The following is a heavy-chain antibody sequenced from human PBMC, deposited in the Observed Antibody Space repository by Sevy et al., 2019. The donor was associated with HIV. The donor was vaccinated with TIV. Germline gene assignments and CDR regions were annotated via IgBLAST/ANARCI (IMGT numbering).Heavy chain of an antibody. CDR2: ISSSSSTI. CDR1: GFTFSSYS. CDR3: ARDGLGATTYYYYYMDV. V-gene: IGHV3-48*01. J-gene: IGHJ6*03. D-gene: IGHD1-26*01. Sequence: GGSLRLSCAASGFTFSSYSMNWVRQAPGKGLEWVSYISSSSSTIYYADSVKGRFTISRDNAKNSLYLQMNSLRAEDTAVYYCARDGLGATTYYYYYMDVWGKGTTVTVSS.